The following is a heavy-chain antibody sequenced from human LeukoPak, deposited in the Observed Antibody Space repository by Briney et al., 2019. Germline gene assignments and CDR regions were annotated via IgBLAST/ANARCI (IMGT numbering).Heavy chain of an antibody. J-gene: IGHJ5*02. CDR2: ILPIFGTA. D-gene: IGHD3-10*01. CDR1: GGTFSSYA. CDR3: ARGGLLWFGELPRWFDP. Sequence: SVTVSCKASGGTFSSYAISWVRQAPGQGLEWMGGILPIFGTANYAQKFQGRGTINADKSTCTAYMELSSLRSEDTAVYYCARGGLLWFGELPRWFDPWGQGTLVTVSS. V-gene: IGHV1-69*06.